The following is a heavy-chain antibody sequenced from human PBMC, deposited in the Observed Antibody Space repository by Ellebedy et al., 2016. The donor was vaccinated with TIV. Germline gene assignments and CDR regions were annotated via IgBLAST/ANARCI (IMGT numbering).Heavy chain of an antibody. CDR2: IYTSGST. Sequence: MPGGSLRLSCAVYGVSFSGSYWSWIRQPAGKGLEWIGRIYTSGSTNDNPSLTSRVTMSVDTSKNQFSLKLSSVTAADTAVYYCARSAAGTYGMDVWGQGTTVTVSS. D-gene: IGHD6-13*01. CDR3: ARSAAGTYGMDV. CDR1: GVSFSGSY. J-gene: IGHJ6*02. V-gene: IGHV4-59*10.